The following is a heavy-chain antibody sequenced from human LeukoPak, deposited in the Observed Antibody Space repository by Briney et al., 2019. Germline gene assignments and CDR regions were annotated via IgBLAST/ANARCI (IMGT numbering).Heavy chain of an antibody. CDR2: IYHSGST. J-gene: IGHJ4*02. CDR1: GGSISSGGYS. V-gene: IGHV4-30-2*01. Sequence: SETLSLTCAVSGGSISSGGYSWSWIRQPPGRGLEWIGYIYHSGSTYHNPSLKNSVTISLDRSKNQSALKLSSVTAADTAVNYCAREVRDFDILTGYYKRYFDYWGPGTLVTVSS. D-gene: IGHD3-9*01. CDR3: AREVRDFDILTGYYKRYFDY.